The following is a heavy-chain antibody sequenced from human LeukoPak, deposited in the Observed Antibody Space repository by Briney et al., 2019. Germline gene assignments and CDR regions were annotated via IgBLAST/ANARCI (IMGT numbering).Heavy chain of an antibody. J-gene: IGHJ6*02. CDR2: IYHSGGT. CDR1: GFTVSSNY. CDR3: ARDPGPAAAGHYYYYGMDV. D-gene: IGHD6-13*01. V-gene: IGHV4-4*02. Sequence: GSLRLSCAASGFTVSSNYMSWVRQPPGKGLEWIGEIYHSGGTNYNPSLKSRVTTSVDKSKNQFSLKLSSVTAADTAVYYCARDPGPAAAGHYYYYGMDVWGQGTTVTVSS.